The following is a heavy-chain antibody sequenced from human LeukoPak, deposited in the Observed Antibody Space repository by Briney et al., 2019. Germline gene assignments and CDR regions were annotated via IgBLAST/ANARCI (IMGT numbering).Heavy chain of an antibody. Sequence: HPGGSLRLSCVASGFTLSSYTLNWVRRAPGKGLEWVSVISRRGDTKYYADSVKGRFTISRDNSKNTVFLQMNSLSADDTATYYCAKGGDVAVVPAAGPYYAMDVWGQGTTVTVSS. CDR2: ISRRGDTK. D-gene: IGHD2-2*01. J-gene: IGHJ6*02. CDR1: GFTLSSYT. V-gene: IGHV3-23*01. CDR3: AKGGDVAVVPAAGPYYAMDV.